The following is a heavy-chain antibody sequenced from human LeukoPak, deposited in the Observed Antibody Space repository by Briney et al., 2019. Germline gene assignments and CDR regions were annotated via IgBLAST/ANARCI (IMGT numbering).Heavy chain of an antibody. CDR2: ISYDGSNK. D-gene: IGHD6-6*01. Sequence: GGSLRLSCAASGFTFSSYGMHWVRQAPGKGLEWVAVISYDGSNKYYADSVKGRFTISRDNSKNTLYLQMNSLRAEDTAVYYCAKDLQLGLGYWGQGTLVTVSS. CDR3: AKDLQLGLGY. J-gene: IGHJ4*02. CDR1: GFTFSSYG. V-gene: IGHV3-30*18.